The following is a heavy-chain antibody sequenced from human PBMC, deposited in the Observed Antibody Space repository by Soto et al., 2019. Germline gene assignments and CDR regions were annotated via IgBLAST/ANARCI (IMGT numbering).Heavy chain of an antibody. D-gene: IGHD1-26*01. Sequence: QVQLVQSGAEVKKPGSSVKVSCKASGGTFSSYAISWVRQAPGQGLEWMGGIIPIFGTADYAKKFQGRVTITADESTSTAYMELSSLRSEDTAVYYCVSHSGSSPEGRYYYGMDVWGQGTTVTVSS. V-gene: IGHV1-69*12. CDR2: IIPIFGTA. CDR1: GGTFSSYA. CDR3: VSHSGSSPEGRYYYGMDV. J-gene: IGHJ6*02.